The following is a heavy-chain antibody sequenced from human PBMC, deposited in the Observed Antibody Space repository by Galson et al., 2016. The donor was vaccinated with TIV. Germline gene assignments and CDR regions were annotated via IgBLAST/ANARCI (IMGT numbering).Heavy chain of an antibody. D-gene: IGHD2-21*01. J-gene: IGHJ6*02. Sequence: SLRLSCAASGFTVSDNYINWVRQAPGKGLEWVSVLYRGDGTLYADSVRGRFTVSRDTDKNTLYLQMTSLRAEDTAVYYCARERRYCGNECFLQYYYGMDVWGQGTTVTVSS. CDR2: LYRGDGT. V-gene: IGHV3-66*02. CDR1: GFTVSDNY. CDR3: ARERRYCGNECFLQYYYGMDV.